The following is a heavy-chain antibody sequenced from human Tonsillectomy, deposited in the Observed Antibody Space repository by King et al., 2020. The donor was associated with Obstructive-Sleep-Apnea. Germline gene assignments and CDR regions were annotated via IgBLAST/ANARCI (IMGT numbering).Heavy chain of an antibody. J-gene: IGHJ4*02. V-gene: IGHV5-51*01. CDR3: VRLFGTYPNYYFDY. Sequence: QLVQSGAEVKKPGESLKISCKGSGYTFTNYWIAWVRQKPGKGLESMGIIYPGDSDTKYSPSFQGQVTFSADKSLSTAYLQWHSLKASDTAMFYCVRLFGTYPNYYFDYWGQGTLVTVSS. D-gene: IGHD3-16*01. CDR2: IYPGDSDT. CDR1: GYTFTNYW.